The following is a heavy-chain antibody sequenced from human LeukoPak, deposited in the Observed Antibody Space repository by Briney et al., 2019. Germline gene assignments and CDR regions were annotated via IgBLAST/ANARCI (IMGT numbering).Heavy chain of an antibody. J-gene: IGHJ5*02. CDR3: ARGHFSNYGYWFDP. CDR2: IIPIFGTA. D-gene: IGHD4-11*01. CDR1: GYTFTSYA. Sequence: WASVKVSCKASGYTFTSYAISWVRQAPGQGLEWMGGIIPIFGTANYAQKFQDRVTITADKSTSTAYMELSSLRSEDTAVYYCARGHFSNYGYWFDPWGQGTLVTVSS. V-gene: IGHV1-69*06.